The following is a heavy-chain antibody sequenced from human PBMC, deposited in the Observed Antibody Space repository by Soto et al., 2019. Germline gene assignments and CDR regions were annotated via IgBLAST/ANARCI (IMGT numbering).Heavy chain of an antibody. CDR1: GGSISSYY. J-gene: IGHJ4*02. D-gene: IGHD3-22*01. V-gene: IGHV4-59*01. CDR2: IYYSGST. Sequence: QVQLQESGPGLVKPSETLSLTCTVSGGSISSYYWSWIRQPPGKGLEWIGYIYYSGSTNHNPSLKSRVTISVDTSKNQFSLKLSSVTAADTAVYYCARALADSSAYYPIDQWGQGTLVTVSS. CDR3: ARALADSSAYYPIDQ.